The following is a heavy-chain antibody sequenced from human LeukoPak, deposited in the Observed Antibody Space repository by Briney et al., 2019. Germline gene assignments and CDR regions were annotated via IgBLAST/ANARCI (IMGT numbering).Heavy chain of an antibody. CDR3: ASQYYYDSSGYYYPY. Sequence: ASVKVSCKASGYTFTGYYMHWVRQAPGQGLEWMGRINPNSGGTNYAQKFQGRVTMTRDTSISTAYMELSRLRSDDTAVYYFASQYYYDSSGYYYPYWGQGTLVTVSS. J-gene: IGHJ4*02. CDR1: GYTFTGYY. V-gene: IGHV1-2*06. CDR2: INPNSGGT. D-gene: IGHD3-22*01.